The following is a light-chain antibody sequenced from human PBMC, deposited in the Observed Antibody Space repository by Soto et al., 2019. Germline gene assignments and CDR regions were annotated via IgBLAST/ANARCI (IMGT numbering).Light chain of an antibody. CDR1: SSDVGASKY. J-gene: IGLJ2*01. V-gene: IGLV2-14*01. CDR2: EVS. CDR3: SSYTNTITVL. Sequence: QSALTQPASVSGSPGQSITISCTGTSSDVGASKYVSWYQQHPGKAPRLMIYEVSNRPSGVSNRFSGSKSGNTASLTISRLQAEDEADYYCSSYTNTITVLFGGGTKLTVL.